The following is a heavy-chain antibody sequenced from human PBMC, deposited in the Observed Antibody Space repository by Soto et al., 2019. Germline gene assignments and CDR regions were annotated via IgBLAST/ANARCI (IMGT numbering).Heavy chain of an antibody. V-gene: IGHV4-59*01. Sequence: SETLSLTCTVAGGSISSYYWSWIRQNTGKGLEWIGYIYYSGSTNYNPSLKSRVTISVDTSKNQFSLKLSSVTAADTAAYYCARDVSNHGVSSNYYYYGMDVWGQGTTVTVSS. CDR2: IYYSGST. J-gene: IGHJ6*02. CDR1: GGSISSYY. CDR3: ARDVSNHGVSSNYYYYGMDV. D-gene: IGHD6-13*01.